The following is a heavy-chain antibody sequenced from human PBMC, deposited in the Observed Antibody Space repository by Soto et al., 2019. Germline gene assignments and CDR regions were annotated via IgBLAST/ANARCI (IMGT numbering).Heavy chain of an antibody. CDR2: ISYDGSNK. CDR3: ARISGSSFVDFDY. Sequence: PGGSLRLSCAASGFTFTNYAMHWVRQAPGKGLEWVAVISYDGSNKYYADSVKGRFTISRDNSKNTLYLQMNSLRAEDTAVYYCARISGSSFVDFDYWGQGTLVTVSS. D-gene: IGHD1-26*01. CDR1: GFTFTNYA. J-gene: IGHJ4*02. V-gene: IGHV3-30-3*01.